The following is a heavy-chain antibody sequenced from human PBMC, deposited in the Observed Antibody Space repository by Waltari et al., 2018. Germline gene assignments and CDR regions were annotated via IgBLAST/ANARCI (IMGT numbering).Heavy chain of an antibody. CDR2: IYYSGST. Sequence: QVQLQESGPGLVKPSETLSLTCTVSGGSISSHYWSWIRQPPGKGLEWIGYIYYSGSTNYNPALKSRVTISVDTSKNQFSLKLSSVTAADTAVYYCARGGGSYFDYWGQGTLVTVSS. D-gene: IGHD1-26*01. CDR3: ARGGGSYFDY. V-gene: IGHV4-59*11. CDR1: GGSISSHY. J-gene: IGHJ4*02.